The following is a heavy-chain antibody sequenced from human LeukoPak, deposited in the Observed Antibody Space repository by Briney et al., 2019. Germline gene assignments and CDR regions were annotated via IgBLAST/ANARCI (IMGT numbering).Heavy chain of an antibody. D-gene: IGHD3-10*01. CDR2: IYYSGST. CDR1: GGSISSSSYY. Sequence: SETLSLTCTVSGGSISSSSYYWGWIRQPPGKGLEWIGSIYYSGSTYYNPSLKSRVTISVDTSKTQFSLKLSSVTAADTAVYYCARQGRHYYGSGSFDYWGQGTLVTVSS. V-gene: IGHV4-39*01. CDR3: ARQGRHYYGSGSFDY. J-gene: IGHJ4*02.